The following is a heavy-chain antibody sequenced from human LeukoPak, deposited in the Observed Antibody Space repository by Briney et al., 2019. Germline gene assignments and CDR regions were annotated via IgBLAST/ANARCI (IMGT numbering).Heavy chain of an antibody. V-gene: IGHV4-38-2*02. CDR3: ARSGGYDSYNWFDP. CDR1: GYSISSGYY. Sequence: SETLSLTCTVSGYSISSGYYWGWIRQPPGKGLEWIGSIYHSGSTYYNPSLKSRVTILVDTSKNQFSLKLSSVTAADTAVYYCARSGGYDSYNWFDPWGQGTLVTVSS. D-gene: IGHD5-12*01. CDR2: IYHSGST. J-gene: IGHJ5*02.